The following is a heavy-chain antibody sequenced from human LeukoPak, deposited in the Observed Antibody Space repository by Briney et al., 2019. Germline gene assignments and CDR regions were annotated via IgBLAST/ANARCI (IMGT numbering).Heavy chain of an antibody. CDR2: INHIGSS. J-gene: IGHJ4*02. CDR1: GGSFSNYY. V-gene: IGHV4-34*01. Sequence: PSETLSLTCAVYGGSFSNYYWSWIRQSPGKGLEWIGEINHIGSSNYNPSLKSRVSISADTSKYQFSLRLTSVTAADTALYYCARGTLYSGWSYYFDSWGQGTLVTVSS. D-gene: IGHD6-19*01. CDR3: ARGTLYSGWSYYFDS.